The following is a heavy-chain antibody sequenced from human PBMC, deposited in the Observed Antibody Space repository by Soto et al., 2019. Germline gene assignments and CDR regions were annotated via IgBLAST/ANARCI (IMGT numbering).Heavy chain of an antibody. CDR1: GFTFSSYG. V-gene: IGHV3-33*01. Sequence: GGSLRLSCAASGFTFSSYGMHWVRQAPGKGLEWVAVIWYDGSNKYYADSVKGRFTISRDNSKNTLYLQMNSLRAEDTAVYYCARASSGWPPRDGMDVWGQGTTVTVSS. CDR2: IWYDGSNK. D-gene: IGHD6-19*01. J-gene: IGHJ6*02. CDR3: ARASSGWPPRDGMDV.